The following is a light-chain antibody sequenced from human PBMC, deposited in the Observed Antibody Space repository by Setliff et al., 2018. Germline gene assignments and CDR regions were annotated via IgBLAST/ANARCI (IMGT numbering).Light chain of an antibody. V-gene: IGLV2-14*03. Sequence: QSVLTQPASVSGSPGQSITISCTGTSSDVGGYNYVSWYQQHPGKAPKLMIYDVSNRPSGVSKRFPGSKSGNTASLTISGLQAEDEADYYCSSYTSSSTSYVFGIGTKV. J-gene: IGLJ1*01. CDR3: SSYTSSSTSYV. CDR2: DVS. CDR1: SSDVGGYNY.